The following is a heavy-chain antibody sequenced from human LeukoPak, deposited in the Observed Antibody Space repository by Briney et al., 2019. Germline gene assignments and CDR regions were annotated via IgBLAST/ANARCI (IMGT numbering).Heavy chain of an antibody. CDR1: GFTFSSYS. CDR3: AKDNDYGGNSEFDY. J-gene: IGHJ4*02. V-gene: IGHV3-48*01. D-gene: IGHD4-23*01. CDR2: ISSSSSTI. Sequence: GGSLRLSCAASGFTFSSYSMNWVRQAPGTGLEWVSYISSSSSTIYYADSVKGRFTISRDNAKNSLYLQMNSLRAEDTAVYYCAKDNDYGGNSEFDYWGQGTLVTVSS.